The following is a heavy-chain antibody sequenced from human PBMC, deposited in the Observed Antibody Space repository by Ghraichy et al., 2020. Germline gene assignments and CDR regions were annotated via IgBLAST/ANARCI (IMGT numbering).Heavy chain of an antibody. CDR1: GYNFTNYW. CDR3: ARTNNYDRSGLPSTLDV. V-gene: IGHV5-10-1*01. D-gene: IGHD3-22*01. Sequence: GESLNISCQGSGYNFTNYWITWVRQMPGKGLEWMGRIDPSDSYSTYSPSFQGHVTISVDKSTSTAHLQWTSLKASDSAMYYCARTNNYDRSGLPSTLDVWGQGALVTVSS. J-gene: IGHJ4*02. CDR2: IDPSDSYS.